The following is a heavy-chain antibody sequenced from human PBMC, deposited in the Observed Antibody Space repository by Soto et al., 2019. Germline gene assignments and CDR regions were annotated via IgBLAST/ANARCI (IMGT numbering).Heavy chain of an antibody. CDR1: GYTFTGYY. CDR3: ARAPRSSGYAP. D-gene: IGHD6-13*01. V-gene: IGHV1-2*04. Sequence: ASVKVSCKASGYTFTGYYMHWVRQAPGQGLEWMGWINPNSGGTNYAQKFQGWVTMTRDTSISTAYMELSSLGSDDTAVYYCARAPRSSGYAPWGQGTLVTVSS. CDR2: INPNSGGT. J-gene: IGHJ5*02.